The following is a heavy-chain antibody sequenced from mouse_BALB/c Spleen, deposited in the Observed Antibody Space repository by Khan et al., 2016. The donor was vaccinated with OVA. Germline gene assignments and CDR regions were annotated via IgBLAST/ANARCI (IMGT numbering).Heavy chain of an antibody. Sequence: EVQLQESGPGLVKPSQSLSLTCTVTGYSITSDYAWNWIRQFPGNKLEWMGFISYSGNTNYTPSLKSRISITRDTSKNQSFLQLNSVTTEDTATYYCARVYGGDFDYWGQGTTLTVSS. J-gene: IGHJ2*01. CDR2: ISYSGNT. CDR3: ARVYGGDFDY. D-gene: IGHD1-1*01. CDR1: GYSITSDYA. V-gene: IGHV3-2*02.